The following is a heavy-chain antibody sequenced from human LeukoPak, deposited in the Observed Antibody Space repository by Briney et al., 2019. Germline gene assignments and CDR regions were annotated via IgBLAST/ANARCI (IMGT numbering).Heavy chain of an antibody. J-gene: IGHJ6*03. CDR3: ARRNGIAVAGTGRYYYYHYMDV. CDR2: IYTSGST. D-gene: IGHD6-19*01. V-gene: IGHV4-4*09. CDR1: GGSISSYY. Sequence: SETLSLTCTVSGGSISSYYWSWIRQPPGKGLEWIGYIYTSGSTIYNPSLKSRVTISVDTSKNQFSLKLSSVTAADTAVYYCARRNGIAVAGTGRYYYYHYMDVWGKGTTVTVSS.